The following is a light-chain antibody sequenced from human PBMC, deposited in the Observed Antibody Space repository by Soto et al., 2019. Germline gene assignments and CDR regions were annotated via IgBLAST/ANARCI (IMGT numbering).Light chain of an antibody. CDR3: MQALQSLT. Sequence: CISKKSSQSLLYNNTYNYLDWYVQKPGQSPQLLIYFGSNRAPGVPDRLSGRGSGTDFTLKINRVEAVDVGTYYCMQALQSLTFGIGTRLEIK. CDR1: QSLLYNNTYNY. CDR2: FGS. J-gene: IGKJ5*01. V-gene: IGKV2-28*01.